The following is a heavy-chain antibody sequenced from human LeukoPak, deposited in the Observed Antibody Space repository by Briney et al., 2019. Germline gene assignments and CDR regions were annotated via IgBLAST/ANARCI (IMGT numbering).Heavy chain of an antibody. Sequence: GGSLRLSCAASGFTFSSYAMSWVRQAPGKGLEWVSAISGSGGSTYYADSVKGRFTISRDNSKNTLYLQMNSLRAEDTAVYCCAKDLPVDTAILLDYWGQGTLVTVSS. CDR2: ISGSGGST. V-gene: IGHV3-23*01. CDR3: AKDLPVDTAILLDY. D-gene: IGHD5-18*01. J-gene: IGHJ4*02. CDR1: GFTFSSYA.